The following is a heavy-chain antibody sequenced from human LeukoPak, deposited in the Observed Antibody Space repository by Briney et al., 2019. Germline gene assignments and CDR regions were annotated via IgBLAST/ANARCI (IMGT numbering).Heavy chain of an antibody. CDR3: ARDQGAVAGSVDY. CDR2: IYHSGST. V-gene: IGHV4-38-2*02. CDR1: GYSISSGYY. D-gene: IGHD6-19*01. Sequence: SETLSLTCTVSGYSISSGYYWGWIRPPPGKGLEWIGSIYHSGSTYYNPSLKRRVTISVDTSKNQFSLKLSSVTAADTAVYYCARDQGAVAGSVDYWGQGTLVTVSS. J-gene: IGHJ4*02.